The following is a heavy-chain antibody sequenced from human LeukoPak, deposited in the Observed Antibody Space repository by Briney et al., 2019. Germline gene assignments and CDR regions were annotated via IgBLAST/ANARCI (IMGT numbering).Heavy chain of an antibody. CDR3: AKASNGGSYYGVIIDY. D-gene: IGHD1-26*01. V-gene: IGHV3-30*18. Sequence: GRSLRLSCAASGXTFSTYGMHWVRQAPGKGLEWVAVISYDGSNKYYTDSVKGRFTISRDNSKNTLYLQMNSLRAEDTAVYYCAKASNGGSYYGVIIDYWGQGTLVTVSS. CDR2: ISYDGSNK. J-gene: IGHJ4*02. CDR1: GXTFSTYG.